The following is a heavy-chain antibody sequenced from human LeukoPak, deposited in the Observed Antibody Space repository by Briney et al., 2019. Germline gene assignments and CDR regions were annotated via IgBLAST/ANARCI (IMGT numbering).Heavy chain of an antibody. V-gene: IGHV3-9*01. J-gene: IGHJ4*02. CDR1: GFTFDDYA. Sequence: GGSLRLSRAASGFTFDDYAMHWVRQAPGKGLEWVSGISWNSGSIGYADSVKGRFTISRDNAKNSLYLQMNSLRAEDTALYYCAKTYYYDSSGYHFDYWGQGTLVTVSS. D-gene: IGHD3-22*01. CDR2: ISWNSGSI. CDR3: AKTYYYDSSGYHFDY.